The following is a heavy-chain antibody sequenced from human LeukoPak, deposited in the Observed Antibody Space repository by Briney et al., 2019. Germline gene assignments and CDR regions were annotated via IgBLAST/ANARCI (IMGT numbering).Heavy chain of an antibody. Sequence: GGSLRLSCAASGFTFSTFGFNWARQAPGKGLEWVSSISHSSTYISYADSVKGRFTISRDNARNSLYLQMDSLRAEDTAVYYCARGYYYDSSVAYWGQGTLVTVPS. V-gene: IGHV3-21*01. CDR2: ISHSSTYI. CDR3: ARGYYYDSSVAY. CDR1: GFTFSTFG. D-gene: IGHD3-22*01. J-gene: IGHJ4*02.